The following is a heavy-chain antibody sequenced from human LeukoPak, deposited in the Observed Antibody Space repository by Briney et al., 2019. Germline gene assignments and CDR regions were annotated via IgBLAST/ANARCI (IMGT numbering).Heavy chain of an antibody. CDR1: GGSISSSSYY. D-gene: IGHD2-2*01. J-gene: IGHJ3*02. CDR2: IYYSGST. V-gene: IGHV4-39*01. CDR3: ARQPTSQLYAFDI. Sequence: SETLSLTRTVSGGSISSSSYYWGWIRQPPGKGLEWIGSIYYSGSTYYNPSLKSRVTISVDTSKNQFSLKLSSVTAADTAVYYCARQPTSQLYAFDIWGQGTMVTVSS.